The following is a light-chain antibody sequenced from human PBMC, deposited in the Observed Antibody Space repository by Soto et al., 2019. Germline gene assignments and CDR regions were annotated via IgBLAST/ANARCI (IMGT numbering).Light chain of an antibody. CDR2: GTS. V-gene: IGKV3-20*01. CDR1: QSVSSSY. J-gene: IGKJ1*01. Sequence: EIVLTQSPGTLSLSPGERATLSCRASQSVSSSYLAWYQQKPGQSPRLLIFGTSSRATGIPDRFSGSGSGTDFTLTISRLEPEDFAVYYCQQYGISPPWKFGQGTKV. CDR3: QQYGISPPWK.